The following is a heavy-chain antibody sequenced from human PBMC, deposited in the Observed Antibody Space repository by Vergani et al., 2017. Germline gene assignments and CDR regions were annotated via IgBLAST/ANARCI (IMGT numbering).Heavy chain of an antibody. V-gene: IGHV5-51*01. CDR3: ARTSGMGRYDSSGYYYHY. D-gene: IGHD3-22*01. CDR1: GYSFTSYW. Sequence: EVQLVQSGAEVKKPGESLKISCKGSGYSFTSYWIGWVRQMPGKGLEWMGIIYPGDSDTRYSPSFQGQVTISADKSISTAYLKWSSLKASDTAMYYCARTSGMGRYDSSGYYYHYWGQGTLVTVSS. J-gene: IGHJ4*02. CDR2: IYPGDSDT.